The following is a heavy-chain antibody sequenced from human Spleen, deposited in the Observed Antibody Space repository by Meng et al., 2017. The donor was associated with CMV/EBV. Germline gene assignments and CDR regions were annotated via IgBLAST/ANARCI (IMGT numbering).Heavy chain of an antibody. CDR1: SISSGGYY. Sequence: SISSGGYYWSWFRQHPGKGLEWIGYIHYSGSTYYNPSLTSRVSMSLDTSKTHFSLKLSSVTAADTAVYYCARGGNIVLVPAAKWFDPWGQGTLVTVSS. CDR2: IHYSGST. CDR3: ARGGNIVLVPAAKWFDP. V-gene: IGHV4-31*02. D-gene: IGHD2-2*01. J-gene: IGHJ5*02.